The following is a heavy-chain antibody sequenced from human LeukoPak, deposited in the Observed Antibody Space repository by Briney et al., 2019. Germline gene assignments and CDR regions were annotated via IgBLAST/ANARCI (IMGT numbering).Heavy chain of an antibody. Sequence: SETLSLTCTVSGGSISSSSYYWGWIRQPPGKGLEWIGSIYYSGSTYYNPSLKGRLTISIDTSNNQFSLKVSSVTAADTAVYYCARVGYSSGWYQYYFDYWGQGTLVIVSS. V-gene: IGHV4-39*07. CDR3: ARVGYSSGWYQYYFDY. CDR2: IYYSGST. CDR1: GGSISSSSYY. J-gene: IGHJ4*02. D-gene: IGHD6-19*01.